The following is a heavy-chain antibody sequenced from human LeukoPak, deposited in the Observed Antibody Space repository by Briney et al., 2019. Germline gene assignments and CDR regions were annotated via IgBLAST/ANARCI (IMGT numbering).Heavy chain of an antibody. D-gene: IGHD4-17*01. CDR2: ISPGDSDT. Sequence: GESLKISCEGSGSSFTRHWIAWVRRMPGKGLELMGIISPGDSDTRYSSSFQGQVTISADKSIITAYLQWRSLRASDTAIYYCARSRNDDGDFDLDYWGQGTLVTVSS. CDR1: GSSFTRHW. CDR3: ARSRNDDGDFDLDY. V-gene: IGHV5-51*01. J-gene: IGHJ4*02.